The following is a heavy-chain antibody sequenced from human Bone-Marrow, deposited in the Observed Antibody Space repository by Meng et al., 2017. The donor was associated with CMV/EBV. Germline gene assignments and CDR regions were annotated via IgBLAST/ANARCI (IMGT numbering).Heavy chain of an antibody. V-gene: IGHV3-23*01. J-gene: IGHJ4*02. CDR2: ISGSGGST. D-gene: IGHD6-13*01. CDR1: GFTFSSYA. CDR3: AKDADLAAAGTSHGYFDY. Sequence: GGPLRLSCAASGFTFSSYAMSWVRQAPGKGLEWVSAISGSGGSTYYADSVKGRFTISRDNSKNTLYLQMNSLRAEDTAVYYCAKDADLAAAGTSHGYFDYWGQGTLVTVSS.